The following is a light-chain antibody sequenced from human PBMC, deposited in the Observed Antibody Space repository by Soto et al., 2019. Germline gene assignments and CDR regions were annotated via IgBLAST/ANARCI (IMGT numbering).Light chain of an antibody. J-gene: IGLJ1*01. CDR3: SSCSSTKTRV. Sequence: QSVLTQPASVSGSPGQSITISCTGTSSDVGNYNYVSWYQHHPGKAPKVMIYEVRNRPSGVSNRFSGSKSGNTASLTISGLQAEDEADYYCSSCSSTKTRVFXTGTKLTVL. V-gene: IGLV2-14*01. CDR2: EVR. CDR1: SSDVGNYNY.